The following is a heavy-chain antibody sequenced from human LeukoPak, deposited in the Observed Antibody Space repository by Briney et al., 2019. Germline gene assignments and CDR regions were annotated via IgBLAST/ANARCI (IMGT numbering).Heavy chain of an antibody. V-gene: IGHV3-23*01. J-gene: IGHJ4*02. CDR2: ISASGVMT. CDR1: GFTFNNYA. CDR3: AKVRYQLLIDY. Sequence: GGSLRLSCAASGFTFNNYAMTWVRQAPGKGLEWVSSISASGVMTYYADSVKGRFTISRDNSKNTLYLQMNSLRADDTAVYYCAKVRYQLLIDYWGQGTLVTVSS. D-gene: IGHD2-2*01.